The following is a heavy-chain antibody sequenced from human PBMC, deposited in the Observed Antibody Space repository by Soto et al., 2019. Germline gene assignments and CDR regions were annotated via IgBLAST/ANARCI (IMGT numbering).Heavy chain of an antibody. CDR1: GYTFTGYY. CDR2: INPNSGGT. D-gene: IGHD6-13*01. Sequence: GSVKVSCKASGYTFTGYYMNWVRQAPGQGLEWMGWINPNSGGTNYAQKFQGWVTMTRDTSISTAYMELSRLRSDDTAVYYCARYSSSSGIDYWGQGTLVTVSS. J-gene: IGHJ4*02. V-gene: IGHV1-2*04. CDR3: ARYSSSSGIDY.